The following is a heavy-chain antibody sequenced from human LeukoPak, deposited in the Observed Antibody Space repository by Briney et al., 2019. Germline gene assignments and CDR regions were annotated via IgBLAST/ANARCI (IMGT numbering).Heavy chain of an antibody. D-gene: IGHD5-24*01. J-gene: IGHJ4*02. V-gene: IGHV4-39*07. CDR3: ARDQDGYSAY. CDR1: GGSISSSSYY. CDR2: IYYSGST. Sequence: SETLSLTCTVSGGSISSSSYYWGWIRQPPGKGLEWIGSIYYSGSTYYNPSLKSRVTISVDTSKNQFSLKLSSVSAADAAVYYCARDQDGYSAYWGQGTLVTVSS.